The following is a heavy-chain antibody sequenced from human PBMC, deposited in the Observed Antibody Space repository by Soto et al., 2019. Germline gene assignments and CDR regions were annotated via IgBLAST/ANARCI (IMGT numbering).Heavy chain of an antibody. J-gene: IGHJ4*02. Sequence: QVTLKESGPVLVKPTETLTLTCTVSGFSLSNARMGVSWIRQPPGKALEWLAHIFSNDEKSYNTSLKSRLTIAKDTSKSQVVLTMTNMDPVDTATYYCARIPRGDYVDYWGQGTLVTVSS. V-gene: IGHV2-26*01. CDR1: GFSLSNARMG. D-gene: IGHD4-17*01. CDR3: ARIPRGDYVDY. CDR2: IFSNDEK.